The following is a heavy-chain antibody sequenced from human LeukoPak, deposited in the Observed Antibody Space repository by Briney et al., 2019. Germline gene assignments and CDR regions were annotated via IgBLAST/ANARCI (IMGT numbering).Heavy chain of an antibody. D-gene: IGHD3-9*01. CDR2: IYYSGST. CDR3: ARERATYYDILTGYPVDAFDI. Sequence: PSETLSLTCTVSGGSISSYYWSWIRQPPGKGLEWIGYIYYSGSTNYNPSLKSRVTISVDTSKNQFSLKLSSVTAADTAVYYCARERATYYDILTGYPVDAFDIWGQGTMVTVSS. V-gene: IGHV4-59*12. J-gene: IGHJ3*02. CDR1: GGSISSYY.